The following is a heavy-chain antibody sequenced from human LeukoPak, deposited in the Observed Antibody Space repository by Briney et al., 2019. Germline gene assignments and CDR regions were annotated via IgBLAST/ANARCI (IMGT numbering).Heavy chain of an antibody. Sequence: QPGGSLRLSCAASGFTFSSYWMHWVRQVLGKGLVWVSRINSDGSSTSYADSVKGRFTISRDNSKNTLYLQMNSLRAEDTAVYYCVKKFLVSAGGPSFDHWGQGTLVTVSS. CDR1: GFTFSSYW. J-gene: IGHJ4*02. V-gene: IGHV3-74*01. CDR2: INSDGSST. D-gene: IGHD2-8*01. CDR3: VKKFLVSAGGPSFDH.